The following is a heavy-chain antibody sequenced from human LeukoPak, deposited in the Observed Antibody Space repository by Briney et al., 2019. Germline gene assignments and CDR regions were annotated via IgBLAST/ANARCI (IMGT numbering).Heavy chain of an antibody. Sequence: GGSLRLSCAASGFTFSSYWMHWVRQAPGKGLVWVSRINSDGSSTSYADSVKGRFTISRDNAKNTLYLQMNSLRAEDTAVYYCARDYSYQWLVRGGDYFDYWGQGTLVTVSS. CDR1: GFTFSSYW. CDR3: ARDYSYQWLVRGGDYFDY. D-gene: IGHD6-19*01. V-gene: IGHV3-74*01. J-gene: IGHJ4*02. CDR2: INSDGSST.